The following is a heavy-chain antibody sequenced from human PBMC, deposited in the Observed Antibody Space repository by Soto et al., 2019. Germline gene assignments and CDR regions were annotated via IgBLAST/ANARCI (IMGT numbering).Heavy chain of an antibody. Sequence: GGSLRLSCAASGFTFSSYAMSWVRQAPGKGLEWVSAISGSGGSTYYADSVKGRFTISRDNSKNTLYLQMDSLRAEDTAVYYCAKDHGYSYGYCPYWGQGTLVTVSS. CDR2: ISGSGGST. J-gene: IGHJ4*02. V-gene: IGHV3-23*01. D-gene: IGHD5-18*01. CDR1: GFTFSSYA. CDR3: AKDHGYSYGYCPY.